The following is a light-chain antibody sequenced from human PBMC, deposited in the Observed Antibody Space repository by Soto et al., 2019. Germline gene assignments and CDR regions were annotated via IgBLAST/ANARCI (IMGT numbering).Light chain of an antibody. J-gene: IGKJ4*01. Sequence: DIQMTQSPSTVSASVGDRVTITCRASQGISSWLVWYQQKPGKAPTLLIYAASSLQSGVASRFSGSGSGTDFTLTISSLEPEDFATYYCQQDNSFPLTFGGGTKVEIK. CDR3: QQDNSFPLT. CDR1: QGISSW. CDR2: AAS. V-gene: IGKV1-12*01.